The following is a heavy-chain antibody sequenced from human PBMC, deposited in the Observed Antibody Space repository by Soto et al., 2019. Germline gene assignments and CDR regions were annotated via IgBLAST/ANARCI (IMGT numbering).Heavy chain of an antibody. CDR1: GGSISSYY. V-gene: IGHV4-59*01. Sequence: QVQLQESGPGLVKPSETLSLTCTVSGGSISSYYWSWIRQPPGKGLEWIGYIYYSGSTNYNPSLMRSVTISADTSTNQFSLKLSSVSVSHTAVYYCARDITGIAASGIRYYYYGMDVWGQGTTVIVSS. J-gene: IGHJ6*02. CDR2: IYYSGST. D-gene: IGHD6-13*01. CDR3: ARDITGIAASGIRYYYYGMDV.